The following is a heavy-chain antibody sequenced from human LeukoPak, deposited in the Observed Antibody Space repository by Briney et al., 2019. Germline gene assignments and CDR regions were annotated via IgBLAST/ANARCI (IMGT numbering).Heavy chain of an antibody. CDR3: ASGDYYGSGSPWDY. CDR2: IRYDGSNK. CDR1: GFAFSSYG. J-gene: IGHJ4*02. Sequence: GGSLRLSCAASGFAFSSYGMHWVRQAPGKGLEWVAFIRYDGSNKYYADSVKGRFTISRDNAKNSLYLQMNSLRAEDTAVYYCASGDYYGSGSPWDYWGQGTLVTVSS. D-gene: IGHD3-10*01. V-gene: IGHV3-30*02.